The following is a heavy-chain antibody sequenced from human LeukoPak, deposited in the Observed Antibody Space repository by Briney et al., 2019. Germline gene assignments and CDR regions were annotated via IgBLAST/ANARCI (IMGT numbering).Heavy chain of an antibody. CDR2: INSDGSST. D-gene: IGHD2-15*01. J-gene: IGHJ3*02. V-gene: IGHV3-74*01. Sequence: PGGSLRLSCAASGFTFSSYWMHWVRQAPGKGLVWVSRINSDGSSTSYADFVKGRFTISRDNAKKSLFLQMNSLRAEDTAVYYCARHRSGGSQDDAFDIWGQGTLVTVSS. CDR3: ARHRSGGSQDDAFDI. CDR1: GFTFSSYW.